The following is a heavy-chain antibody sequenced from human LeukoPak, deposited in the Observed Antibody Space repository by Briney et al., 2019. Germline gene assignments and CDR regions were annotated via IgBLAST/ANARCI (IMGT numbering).Heavy chain of an antibody. J-gene: IGHJ4*02. D-gene: IGHD3-22*01. CDR1: GFTFSSYA. CDR2: ISGSGGST. V-gene: IGHV3-23*01. CDR3: AKHLYDSSGRGYFDY. Sequence: GSLRLSCAASGFTFSSYAMSWVRQAPGKGLEWVSAISGSGGSTYYADSVKGRFTISRDNSKNTLYLQMNSLRAEDTAVYYCAKHLYDSSGRGYFDYWGQGTLVTVPS.